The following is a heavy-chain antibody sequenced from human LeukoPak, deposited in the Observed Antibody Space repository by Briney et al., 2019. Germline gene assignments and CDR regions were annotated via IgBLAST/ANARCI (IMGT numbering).Heavy chain of an antibody. D-gene: IGHD5-24*01. J-gene: IGHJ5*02. CDR2: MNPNSGNT. CDR1: GYTFTSYD. CDR3: ARRRRDGYKTGVLFDP. Sequence: GASVKVSCKASGYTFTSYDINWVRQATGQGLEWMGWMNPNSGNTGYAQKFQGRVTMTRNTSISTAYMELSSLRSEDTAVYYCARRRRDGYKTGVLFDPWGQGTLVTVSS. V-gene: IGHV1-8*01.